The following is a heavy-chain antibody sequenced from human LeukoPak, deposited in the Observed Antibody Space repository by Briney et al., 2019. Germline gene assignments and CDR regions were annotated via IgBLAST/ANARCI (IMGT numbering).Heavy chain of an antibody. D-gene: IGHD3-22*01. V-gene: IGHV4-59*01. J-gene: IGHJ4*02. Sequence: PSETLSLTCTVSGGSISSYYWSWIRQPPGKGLEWIGYIYYSGSTNYNPSLKSRVTISVDTSKNQFSLKLSSVTAADTAVYYCARLTYYYDSSGYSFDYWGRGTLVTVSS. CDR1: GGSISSYY. CDR2: IYYSGST. CDR3: ARLTYYYDSSGYSFDY.